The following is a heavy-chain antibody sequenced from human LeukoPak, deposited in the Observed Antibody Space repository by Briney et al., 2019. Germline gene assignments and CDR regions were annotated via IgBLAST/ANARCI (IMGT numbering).Heavy chain of an antibody. D-gene: IGHD2-21*01. CDR2: INWNGIVT. V-gene: IGHV3-20*04. J-gene: IGHJ6*03. CDR3: ARDEGDTPGNYYMDV. Sequence: PGGSLRLSCAASGFTFSSYAMSWVRQVPGKGLEWVSSINWNGIVTDYADSVQGRFSISRDNAKNSLYLQMNSLGAEDTALYYCARDEGDTPGNYYMDVWGKGTTVTVSS. CDR1: GFTFSSYA.